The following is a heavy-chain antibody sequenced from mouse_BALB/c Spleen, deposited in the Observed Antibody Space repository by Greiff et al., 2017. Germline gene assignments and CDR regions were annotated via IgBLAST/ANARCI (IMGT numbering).Heavy chain of an antibody. CDR2: INPSNGRT. D-gene: IGHD1-1*01. J-gene: IGHJ2*01. CDR1: GYTFTSYW. Sequence: QVQLQQPGAELVKPGASVKLSCKASGYTFTSYWMHWVKQRPGQGLEWIGEINPSNGRTNYNEKFKSKATLTVDKSSSTAYMQLSSLTSEDSAVYYCTRDYYGSSPYYFDYWGQGTTLTVSS. CDR3: TRDYYGSSPYYFDY. V-gene: IGHV1S81*02.